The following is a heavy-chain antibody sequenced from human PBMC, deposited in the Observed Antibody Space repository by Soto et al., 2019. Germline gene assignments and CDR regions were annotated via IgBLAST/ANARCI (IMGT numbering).Heavy chain of an antibody. CDR1: GFTFSSYD. CDR2: ISSNGGTT. Sequence: EVQLAESGGGMVQPGGSLRLSCVASGFTFSSYDMHWVRQAPGKGLEYVSSISSNGGTTYYGNSVKGRFTISRDNSKNTLYLQMGSVRAEDMAVYYCVRRVSGNYDYWRHGTLVTVSS. V-gene: IGHV3-64*01. D-gene: IGHD1-7*01. J-gene: IGHJ4*01. CDR3: VRRVSGNYDY.